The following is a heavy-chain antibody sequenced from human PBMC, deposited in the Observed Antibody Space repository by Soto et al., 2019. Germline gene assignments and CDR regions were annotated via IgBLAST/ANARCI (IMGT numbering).Heavy chain of an antibody. D-gene: IGHD6-13*01. CDR1: GVSISSHY. CDR2: LSYTGDT. Sequence: QVQLQESGPGLVKPSETLSLICTVSGVSISSHYWSWIRQPPGKGLEWIGYLSYTGDTSYNPSLKSRVSPSIDTSKNQFSLKLTSVTAAETAVYYCARGGASSLPFDYWGQGALVTVSS. J-gene: IGHJ4*02. CDR3: ARGGASSLPFDY. V-gene: IGHV4-59*11.